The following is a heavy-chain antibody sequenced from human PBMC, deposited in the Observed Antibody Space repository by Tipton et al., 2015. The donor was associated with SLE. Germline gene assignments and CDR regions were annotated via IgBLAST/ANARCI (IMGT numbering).Heavy chain of an antibody. CDR3: AREHVVVVAATLDAFDI. CDR2: IYTSGST. CDR1: GGSISSSSYY. Sequence: TLSLTCTVSGGSISSSSYYWSWIRQPAGKGLEWIGRIYTSGSTNYNPSLKSRVTMSVDTSKNQFSLKLSSVTAADTAVYYCAREHVVVVAATLDAFDIWGQGTMVTVSS. D-gene: IGHD2-15*01. J-gene: IGHJ3*02. V-gene: IGHV4-61*02.